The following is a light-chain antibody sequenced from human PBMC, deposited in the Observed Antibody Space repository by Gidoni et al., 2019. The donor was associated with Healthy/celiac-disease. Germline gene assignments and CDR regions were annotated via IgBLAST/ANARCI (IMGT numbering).Light chain of an antibody. CDR1: QSISSW. Sequence: DIQMTQSPSTLSASVGDRFTITCRASQSISSWLAWYQQKPGKAPNLLIYKASSLESGVPSRFSGSGSGTEFTLTISSLQPDDFATYYCQQYNSYCTFGQGTKLEIK. J-gene: IGKJ2*02. V-gene: IGKV1-5*03. CDR2: KAS. CDR3: QQYNSYCT.